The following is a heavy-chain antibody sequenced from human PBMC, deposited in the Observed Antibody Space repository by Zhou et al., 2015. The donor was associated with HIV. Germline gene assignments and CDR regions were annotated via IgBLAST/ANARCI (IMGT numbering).Heavy chain of an antibody. V-gene: IGHV1-69*06. D-gene: IGHD6-6*01. Sequence: QVQLVQSGAEVKRPGSSVKVSCQASGVTFTNYAISWVRQAPGQGLEWMGGITPTFGGADYAQKLQGRVTITADRSTSTAYMDLRSLRLEDTAVYYCARDRGGATRPGWRYFDLWGRGTLVTVSS. CDR3: ARDRGGATRPGWRYFDL. CDR2: ITPTFGGA. CDR1: GVTFTNYA. J-gene: IGHJ2*01.